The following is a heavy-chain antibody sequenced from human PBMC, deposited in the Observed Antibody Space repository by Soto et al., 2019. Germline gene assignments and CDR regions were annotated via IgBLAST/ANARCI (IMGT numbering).Heavy chain of an antibody. J-gene: IGHJ6*02. D-gene: IGHD2-8*01. Sequence: ASLKVSCKVSGYTLSELSMDRVLQAREKVLEWMGGFDPEDGETIYAQKFQGRVTMTEDTSTDTAYMELSSLRSEDTAVYYCASNGGYCTNGLCLSYSYGMDVWGQGTTVTVSS. V-gene: IGHV1-24*01. CDR1: GYTLSELS. CDR3: ASNGGYCTNGLCLSYSYGMDV. CDR2: FDPEDGET.